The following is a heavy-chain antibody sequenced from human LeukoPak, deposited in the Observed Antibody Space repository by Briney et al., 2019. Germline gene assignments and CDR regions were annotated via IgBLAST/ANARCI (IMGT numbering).Heavy chain of an antibody. D-gene: IGHD3-10*01. Sequence: SVKVSCKASGGTFSSYAISWVRQAPGQGLEWMGRIIPILGIANYAQKFQGRVTITADKSTSTAYMELSSLRSEDTAVYYCARGRITMVRGVNYYYYGIDVWGQGTTVTVSS. CDR2: IIPILGIA. CDR3: ARGRITMVRGVNYYYYGIDV. J-gene: IGHJ6*02. V-gene: IGHV1-69*04. CDR1: GGTFSSYA.